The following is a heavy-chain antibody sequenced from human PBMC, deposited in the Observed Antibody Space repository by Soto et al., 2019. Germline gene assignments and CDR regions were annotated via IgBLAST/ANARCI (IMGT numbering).Heavy chain of an antibody. CDR2: ISGSGGST. J-gene: IGHJ4*02. Sequence: EVQLLESGGGLVQPGGSLRLSCAASGFTFSSYAMSWVRQAPGKGLEWVSAISGSGGSTYYADSVKGRFTIARDNSKNTLYLQMNSLRAEDTAVYYCAKPSRDYAILTGYVDYWGQGTLVTVSS. D-gene: IGHD3-9*01. CDR3: AKPSRDYAILTGYVDY. V-gene: IGHV3-23*01. CDR1: GFTFSSYA.